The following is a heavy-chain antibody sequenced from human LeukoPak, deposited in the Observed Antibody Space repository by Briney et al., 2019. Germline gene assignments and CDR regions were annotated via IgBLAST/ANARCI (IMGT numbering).Heavy chain of an antibody. D-gene: IGHD1-7*01. CDR2: MNPNSGNT. CDR3: ARGNWNYFPYYGMDV. J-gene: IGHJ6*02. Sequence: EASVKVSCKASGYTFTSYDINWVRQATGQGLEWMGWMNPNSGNTGYAQKFQGRVTMTRNTSISTAYMELSSLRSEDTAVYYCARGNWNYFPYYGMDVWGQGTTVTVSS. CDR1: GYTFTSYD. V-gene: IGHV1-8*01.